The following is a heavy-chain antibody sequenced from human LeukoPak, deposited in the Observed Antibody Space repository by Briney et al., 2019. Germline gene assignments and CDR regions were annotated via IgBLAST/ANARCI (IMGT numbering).Heavy chain of an antibody. CDR3: ARADPGIAAAGSSEYGMDV. D-gene: IGHD6-13*01. V-gene: IGHV3-13*01. CDR1: GFTFSSYD. CDR2: IGTAGDT. J-gene: IGHJ6*02. Sequence: GGSLRLSCAASGFTFSSYDMHWVRQATGKGLEWVSAIGTAGDTYYPGSVKGRFIISRENAKNSLYLQMNSLRAGDTAVYYCARADPGIAAAGSSEYGMDVWGQGTTVTVSS.